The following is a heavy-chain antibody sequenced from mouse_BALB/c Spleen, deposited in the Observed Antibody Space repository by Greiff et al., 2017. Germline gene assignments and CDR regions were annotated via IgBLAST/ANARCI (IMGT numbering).Heavy chain of an antibody. D-gene: IGHD2-1*01. Sequence: DVMLVESGGGLVKPGGSLKLSCAASGFTFSSYAMSWVRQSPEKRLEWVAEISSGGSYTYYPDTVTGRFTISRDNAKNTLYLEMSSLRSEDTAMYYCARDVTRYFDVWGAGTTVTVSS. CDR1: GFTFSSYA. V-gene: IGHV5-9-4*01. J-gene: IGHJ1*01. CDR2: ISSGGSYT. CDR3: ARDVTRYFDV.